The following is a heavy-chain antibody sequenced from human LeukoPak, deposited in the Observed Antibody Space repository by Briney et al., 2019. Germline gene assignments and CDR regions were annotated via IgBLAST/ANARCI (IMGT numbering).Heavy chain of an antibody. D-gene: IGHD3-10*01. V-gene: IGHV1-18*01. CDR3: ARNYYGSGSYPFDY. CDR2: ISAYNGNT. CDR1: GYTFTSYG. J-gene: IGHJ4*02. Sequence: ASVKVSCKASGYTFTSYGISWVQQAPGQGLEWMGWISAYNGNTNYAQKLQGRVTMTTDTSTSTAYMELRSLRSDDTAVYYCARNYYGSGSYPFDYWGQGTLVTVSS.